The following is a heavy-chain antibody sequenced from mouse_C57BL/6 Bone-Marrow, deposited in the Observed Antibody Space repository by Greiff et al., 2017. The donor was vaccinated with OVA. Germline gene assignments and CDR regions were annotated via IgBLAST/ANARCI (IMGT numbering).Heavy chain of an antibody. CDR2: IDPADGDT. CDR3: ARTGTGFAY. J-gene: IGHJ3*01. Sequence: EVQLQQSGAELVKPGASVKLSCTASGFNIKDYYMHWVKQRTEQGLEWIGRIDPADGDTKYAPKFQGKATITADTSSNTAYLQLSSLTSEDTAVYYCARTGTGFAYWGKGTLVTVSA. D-gene: IGHD4-1*01. CDR1: GFNIKDYY. V-gene: IGHV14-2*01.